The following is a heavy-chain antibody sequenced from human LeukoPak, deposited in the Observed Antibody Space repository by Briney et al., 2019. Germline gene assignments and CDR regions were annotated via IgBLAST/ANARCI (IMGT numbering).Heavy chain of an antibody. CDR2: ISAYNGNT. CDR1: GYTFTSYG. J-gene: IGHJ4*02. Sequence: ASVKVSFKASGYTFTSYGISWVRQAPGQGLEWMGWISAYNGNTNYAQKLQGRVTMTTDTSTSTAYMELRSLRSDDTAVYYCARAPYYYDSSGPIFDYWGQGTLVTVSS. D-gene: IGHD3-22*01. V-gene: IGHV1-18*01. CDR3: ARAPYYYDSSGPIFDY.